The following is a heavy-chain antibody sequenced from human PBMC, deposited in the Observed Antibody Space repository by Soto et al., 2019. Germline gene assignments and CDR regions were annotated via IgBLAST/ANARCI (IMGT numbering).Heavy chain of an antibody. Sequence: QVQLVESGGGVVQPGRSLRLSCAVSGFTFSHYGIHWVRQAPGKGLEWLAVISYDGSNKHYADSVKGRFTVSRDNSKNTLYLQMNSVRAEDTAVYFCARYSGKYQGPIDYWGQGTLVTVPS. J-gene: IGHJ4*02. V-gene: IGHV3-30*03. CDR2: ISYDGSNK. CDR1: GFTFSHYG. CDR3: ARYSGKYQGPIDY. D-gene: IGHD1-26*01.